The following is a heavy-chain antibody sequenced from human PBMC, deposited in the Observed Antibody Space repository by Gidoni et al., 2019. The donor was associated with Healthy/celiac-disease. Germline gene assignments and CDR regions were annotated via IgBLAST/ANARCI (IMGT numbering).Heavy chain of an antibody. Sequence: QVQLQQWGAGLLKPSETLSLTCAVYGGSFSGYYWSWIRQPPGKGLEWIGEINHSGSTNYNPSLKSRVTISVDTSKNQFSLKLSSVTAADTAVYYCAKLYSYGPFDAFDIWGQGTMVTVSS. CDR3: AKLYSYGPFDAFDI. J-gene: IGHJ3*02. V-gene: IGHV4-34*01. CDR1: GGSFSGYY. CDR2: INHSGST. D-gene: IGHD5-18*01.